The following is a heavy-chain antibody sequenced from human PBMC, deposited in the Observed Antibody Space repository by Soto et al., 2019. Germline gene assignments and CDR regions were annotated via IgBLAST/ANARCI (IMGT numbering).Heavy chain of an antibody. J-gene: IGHJ5*02. D-gene: IGHD3-22*01. Sequence: QVQLVQSGAEVKKPGSSVKVSCKASGGTFSSYAISWVRQAPGQGLEWMGGIIPIFGTANYAQKFQGRVTITADKSTSTAYMELSSLRSEDTAVYYCATDETYESSGYYGIWFDPWGQGTLVIVSS. V-gene: IGHV1-69*06. CDR3: ATDETYESSGYYGIWFDP. CDR2: IIPIFGTA. CDR1: GGTFSSYA.